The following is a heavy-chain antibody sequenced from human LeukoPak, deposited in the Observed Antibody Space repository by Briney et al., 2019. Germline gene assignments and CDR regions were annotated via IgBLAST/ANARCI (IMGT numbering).Heavy chain of an antibody. J-gene: IGHJ3*02. CDR1: GGTFSSYA. V-gene: IGHV1-18*01. CDR2: ISAYNGNT. CDR3: ARGVLRFGETYDAFDI. Sequence: ASVKDSCKASGGTFSSYAISWVRQAPGQGLEWMGWISAYNGNTNYAQKLQGRVTKTPDTSTNTAYMELRSLTADDTPVYYCARGVLRFGETYDAFDIWGQGTMVNVSS. D-gene: IGHD3-10*01.